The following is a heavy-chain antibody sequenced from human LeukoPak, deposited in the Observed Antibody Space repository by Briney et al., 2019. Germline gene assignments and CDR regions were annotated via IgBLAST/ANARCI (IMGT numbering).Heavy chain of an antibody. CDR2: ISGSGGST. CDR1: GFTFSSYA. V-gene: IGHV3-23*01. Sequence: PGGSLRLSCAASGFTFSSYAMSWVRQAPGKGLEWVSAISGSGGSTYYADSVKGRFTISRDNSRNTLYLQMNSLRAEDTAVYYCAKGGFRRGYDILTGYYPNWGQGTLVTVSS. D-gene: IGHD3-9*01. CDR3: AKGGFRRGYDILTGYYPN. J-gene: IGHJ4*02.